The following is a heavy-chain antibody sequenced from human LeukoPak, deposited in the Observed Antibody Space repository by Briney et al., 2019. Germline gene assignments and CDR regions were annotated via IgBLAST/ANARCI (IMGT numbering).Heavy chain of an antibody. CDR2: IYYSGST. Sequence: SETLSLTCTVSGGSISSYYWSWIRQPPGEGLEWIGYIYYSGSTNYNPSLKSRVTISVDTSKNQFSLKLSSVTAADTAVYYCARVDPDSSSTLEVFDYWGQGTLVTVSS. CDR1: GGSISSYY. J-gene: IGHJ4*02. V-gene: IGHV4-59*01. CDR3: ARVDPDSSSTLEVFDY. D-gene: IGHD6-6*01.